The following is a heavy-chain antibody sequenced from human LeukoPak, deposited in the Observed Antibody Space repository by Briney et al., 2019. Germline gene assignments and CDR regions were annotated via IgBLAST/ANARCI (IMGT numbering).Heavy chain of an antibody. V-gene: IGHV3-23*01. D-gene: IGHD3-10*01. CDR2: ISRSGGST. CDR1: GFAFSSYG. Sequence: GGSLRLSCAASGFAFSSYGMSWVRQAPGKGLEWVSSISRSGGSTHYADSVKGRFTISRDNSKNMLSLQMNSLRAEDTAVYYCAKGMGYASGSSYSYYYYMDVWGKGTTVTISS. J-gene: IGHJ6*03. CDR3: AKGMGYASGSSYSYYYYMDV.